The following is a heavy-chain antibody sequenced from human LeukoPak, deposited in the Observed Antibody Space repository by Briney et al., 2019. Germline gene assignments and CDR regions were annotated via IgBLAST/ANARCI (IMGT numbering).Heavy chain of an antibody. CDR2: IHSDGSTT. J-gene: IGHJ6*02. CDR3: TRDANHYGGMDV. Sequence: GGSLRLSCAVSGITVSKYWMHWVRQVPGKGLVWVSRIHSDGSTTDYADSVKGRFTITRDSAKDTLYLEMNSLRVEDTAVYYCTRDANHYGGMDVWGQGTTVTVSS. CDR1: GITVSKYW. V-gene: IGHV3-74*01.